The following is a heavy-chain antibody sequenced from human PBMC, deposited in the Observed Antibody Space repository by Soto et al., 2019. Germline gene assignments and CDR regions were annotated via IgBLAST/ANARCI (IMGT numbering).Heavy chain of an antibody. V-gene: IGHV3-21*06. CDR1: GFTFTRYS. Sequence: GGSVRLSXAASGFTFTRYSMNWVRQAPGKGLEWVSSISSTTHYIYYADSMRGRFTISRDNAKNAVYLEMNSLRAEDTAVYYCARESEDLTSNFDYWGQGTLVTVSS. CDR3: ARESEDLTSNFDY. CDR2: ISSTTHYI. J-gene: IGHJ4*02.